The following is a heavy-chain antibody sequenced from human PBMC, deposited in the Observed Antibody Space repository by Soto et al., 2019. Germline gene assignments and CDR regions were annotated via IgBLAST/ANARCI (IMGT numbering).Heavy chain of an antibody. V-gene: IGHV3-30-3*01. CDR1: GFNFTSYA. CDR2: ISYDGSDK. CDR3: ARGGIVVG. Sequence: QVQLVESGGGVVQPGRSLRLSCAASGFNFTSYAMHWVRQAPGKGLEWVAVISYDGSDKYYADSAKGRFTISRDNSKNTLYLQLTSLRTDDTAVYYCARGGIVVGWGQGTLVTVSS. J-gene: IGHJ4*02. D-gene: IGHD3-22*01.